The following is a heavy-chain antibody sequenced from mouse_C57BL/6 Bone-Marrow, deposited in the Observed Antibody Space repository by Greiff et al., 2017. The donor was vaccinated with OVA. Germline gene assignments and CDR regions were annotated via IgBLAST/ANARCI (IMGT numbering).Heavy chain of an antibody. CDR2: IYPGDGDT. V-gene: IGHV1-82*01. Sequence: QVTLKESGPELVKPGASVKISCKASGYAFSSSWMNWVKQRPGKGLEWIGRIYPGDGDTNYNGKFKGKATLTADKSSSTAYMQLSSLTSEDSAVYFCARGARLLGPLDYWGQGTTLTVSS. J-gene: IGHJ2*01. CDR3: ARGARLLGPLDY. D-gene: IGHD2-3*01. CDR1: GYAFSSSW.